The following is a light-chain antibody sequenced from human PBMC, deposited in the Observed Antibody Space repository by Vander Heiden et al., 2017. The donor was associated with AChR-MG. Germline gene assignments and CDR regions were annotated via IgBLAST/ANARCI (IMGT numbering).Light chain of an antibody. V-gene: IGLV1-44*01. J-gene: IGLJ2*01. Sequence: QSVLTQPPSASGPPGQRVTISCSGSSSNIGSNPVNWYQQLPGTAPKLLIYSSNQRPSGVPDRFSGSKSGTSASLAISGLQSEDEADYYCAAWDDSLNGLVFGGGTKLTVL. CDR3: AAWDDSLNGLV. CDR2: SSN. CDR1: SSNIGSNP.